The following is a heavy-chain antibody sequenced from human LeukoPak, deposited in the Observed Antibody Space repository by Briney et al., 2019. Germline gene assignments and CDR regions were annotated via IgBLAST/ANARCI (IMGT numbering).Heavy chain of an antibody. J-gene: IGHJ6*03. Sequence: SETLSLTCTVSGGSISSYYWSWIRQPPGKGLEWIGYIYYSRSTNYNPSLKSRVTISVDTSKNQFSLKLSSVTAADTAVYYCARSQWLVTGEHYYYYYMDVWGKGTTVTVSS. CDR1: GGSISSYY. CDR2: IYYSRST. D-gene: IGHD6-19*01. CDR3: ARSQWLVTGEHYYYYYMDV. V-gene: IGHV4-59*01.